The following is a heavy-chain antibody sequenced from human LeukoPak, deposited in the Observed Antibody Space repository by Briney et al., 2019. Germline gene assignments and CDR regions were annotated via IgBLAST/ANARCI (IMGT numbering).Heavy chain of an antibody. CDR1: GGSISSSNYY. CDR2: FYYSGST. D-gene: IGHD2-15*01. V-gene: IGHV4-39*01. Sequence: NPSETLSLTCTVVSGGSISSSNYYWGWIRQPPGKGLEWIGSFYYSGSTYYNPSLKSRVTISADTSKNQFSLKLSSVAAADTAVYYCARLRRAAIDYGGQGILVTVSS. J-gene: IGHJ4*02. CDR3: ARLRRAAIDY.